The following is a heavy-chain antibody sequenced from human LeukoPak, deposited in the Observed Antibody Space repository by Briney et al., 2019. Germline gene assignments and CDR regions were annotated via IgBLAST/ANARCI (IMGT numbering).Heavy chain of an antibody. Sequence: GASVKVSCKASGYSFTDYYMHWVRQAPGQGLESMGWINPDSGGTNYPQKFQGRVTMTGDTSISTAYMELSRLRSDDTAVYYCARGGHYYSYSMDVWGKGTTVTVSS. CDR3: ARGGHYYSYSMDV. J-gene: IGHJ6*03. CDR1: GYSFTDYY. V-gene: IGHV1-2*02. CDR2: INPDSGGT.